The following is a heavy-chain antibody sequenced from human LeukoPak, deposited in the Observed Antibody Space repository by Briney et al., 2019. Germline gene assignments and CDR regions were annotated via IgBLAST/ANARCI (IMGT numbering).Heavy chain of an antibody. V-gene: IGHV3-23*01. J-gene: IGHJ4*02. D-gene: IGHD6-25*01. Sequence: GGSLRLSCSASGFTFSSYAMSWVRQAPGKGLEWVSAISGSGGSTYYADSVKGRFTISRDNSKNTLYLQMNSLRAEDTAVYYCASRNSAATVDYWGQGTLVTVSS. CDR1: GFTFSSYA. CDR2: ISGSGGST. CDR3: ASRNSAATVDY.